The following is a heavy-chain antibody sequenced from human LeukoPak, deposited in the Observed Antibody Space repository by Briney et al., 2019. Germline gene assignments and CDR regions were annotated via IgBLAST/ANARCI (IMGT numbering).Heavy chain of an antibody. V-gene: IGHV4-39*01. Sequence: SETLSLTCTVSGGSISSSNYYWGWIRRPPGKGLEWIGTIYYSGTTYYNPSPKGRVTISVDMSKNQFSLQLSSVTAADTAVYYCARRYGDPPFFDYWGQGTLVTVSS. CDR1: GGSISSSNYY. CDR2: IYYSGTT. D-gene: IGHD4-17*01. CDR3: ARRYGDPPFFDY. J-gene: IGHJ4*02.